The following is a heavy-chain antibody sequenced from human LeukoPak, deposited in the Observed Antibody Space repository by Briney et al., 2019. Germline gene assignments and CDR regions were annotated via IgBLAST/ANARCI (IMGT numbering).Heavy chain of an antibody. CDR2: ISSGGGGT. V-gene: IGHV3-23*01. Sequence: GGSLRLSCAASGFKFADYSMHWVRQAPGKGLEWVSAISSGGGGTYYADSVKGRFTISRDNSKNTLYLQMNSLRTEDTAVYYCAKGLAAAGTEGYWGQGTLVTVSS. D-gene: IGHD6-13*01. J-gene: IGHJ4*02. CDR3: AKGLAAAGTEGY. CDR1: GFKFADYS.